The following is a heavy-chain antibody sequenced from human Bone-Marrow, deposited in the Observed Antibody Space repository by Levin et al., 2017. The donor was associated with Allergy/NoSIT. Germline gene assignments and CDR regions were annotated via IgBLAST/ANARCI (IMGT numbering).Heavy chain of an antibody. V-gene: IGHV4-34*01. Sequence: SETLSLTCSISGGSFSGYYWNWIRQSPGKGLEWIGEINHSGGTKYRPSLESRATISLDTSKNHFSLELRSLNAADTAVYYCTRGGNFAWFDPWGQGTLVTVSS. D-gene: IGHD1-1*01. CDR2: INHSGGT. CDR1: GGSFSGYY. CDR3: TRGGNFAWFDP. J-gene: IGHJ5*01.